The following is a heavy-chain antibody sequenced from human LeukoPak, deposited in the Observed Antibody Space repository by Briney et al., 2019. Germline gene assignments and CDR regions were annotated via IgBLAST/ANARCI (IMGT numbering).Heavy chain of an antibody. Sequence: SETLSLTCSVSGGSIGSYYWSWIRQPAGKGLEWIGRIYSSGITNYNPSLKSRVTMSVDTSKNQFSLKLNPVTAADTASYYCARVRSGSYYFDYWGQGTLVTVSS. CDR2: IYSSGIT. V-gene: IGHV4-4*07. CDR1: GGSIGSYY. CDR3: ARVRSGSYYFDY. D-gene: IGHD1-26*01. J-gene: IGHJ4*02.